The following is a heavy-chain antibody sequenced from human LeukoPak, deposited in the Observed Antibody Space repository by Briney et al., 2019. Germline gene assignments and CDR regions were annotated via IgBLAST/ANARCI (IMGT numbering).Heavy chain of an antibody. CDR3: ARGDYLFY. Sequence: PSETLSLTCTVSGGSISSSSYYWGWIRQPPGKGLEWIGSIYYSGSTYYNPSLKSRVTISVDTSKNQFSLKLSSVTAADTAVYYCARGDYLFYWGQGTLVTVSS. D-gene: IGHD4-17*01. CDR2: IYYSGST. J-gene: IGHJ4*02. V-gene: IGHV4-39*07. CDR1: GGSISSSSYY.